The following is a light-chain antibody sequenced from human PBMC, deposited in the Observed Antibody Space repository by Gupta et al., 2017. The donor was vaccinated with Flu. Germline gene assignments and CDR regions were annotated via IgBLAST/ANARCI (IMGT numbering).Light chain of an antibody. CDR2: GTA. V-gene: IGKV3-20*01. CDR1: QSISASH. Sequence: IVVTHSPPTLSLSPGDRATLACSASQSISASHIEWEQGKPSQAPRLIIYGTATSAPGGADRFSCSGKLTDFSRTLSSRENEGFDVYYGQQYCGFVTFGGGTKVEIK. J-gene: IGKJ4*01. CDR3: QQYCGFVT.